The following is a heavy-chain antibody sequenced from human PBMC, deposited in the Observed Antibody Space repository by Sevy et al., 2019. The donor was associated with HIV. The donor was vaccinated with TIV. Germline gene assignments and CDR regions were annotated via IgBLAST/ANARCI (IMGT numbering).Heavy chain of an antibody. CDR3: ATDASRSLVY. V-gene: IGHV3-7*01. CDR2: LNQEGSEK. J-gene: IGHJ4*03. CDR1: GFTFSAYW. D-gene: IGHD6-6*01. Sequence: GGSLRLSCAASGFTFSAYWMAWVRQAPGKDLEWVANLNQEGSEKYPVDSVKGRFTISRDNAKNSLYLQMNSVRVEDTGIYYCATDASRSLVYWGRGTMVTVSS.